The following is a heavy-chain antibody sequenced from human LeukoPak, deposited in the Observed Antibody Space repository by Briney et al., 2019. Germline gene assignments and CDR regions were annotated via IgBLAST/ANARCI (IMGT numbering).Heavy chain of an antibody. V-gene: IGHV4-38-2*02. CDR2: IYTSGST. CDR3: ARGSSGVPGSYYPNYYYYYYMDV. D-gene: IGHD3-10*01. Sequence: SETLSLTCTVSGYSISSGYYWGWIRQPPGKGLEWIGRIYTSGSTNYNPSLKSRVTMSVDTSKNQFSLKLSSVTAADTAVYYCARGSSGVPGSYYPNYYYYYYMDVWGKGTTVTISS. CDR1: GYSISSGYY. J-gene: IGHJ6*03.